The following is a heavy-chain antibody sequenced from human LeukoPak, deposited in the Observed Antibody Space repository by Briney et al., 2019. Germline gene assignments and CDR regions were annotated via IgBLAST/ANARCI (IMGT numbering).Heavy chain of an antibody. D-gene: IGHD6-13*01. J-gene: IGHJ4*02. CDR2: INPSGGST. Sequence: ASVKVSCKASGYTFTSYYMHWVPQAPGQGLEWMGIINPSGGSTSYAQKFQGRVTMTRDTSTSTVYMELSSLRSEDTAVYYCARASSWYPFDYWGQGTLVTVSS. CDR1: GYTFTSYY. CDR3: ARASSWYPFDY. V-gene: IGHV1-46*01.